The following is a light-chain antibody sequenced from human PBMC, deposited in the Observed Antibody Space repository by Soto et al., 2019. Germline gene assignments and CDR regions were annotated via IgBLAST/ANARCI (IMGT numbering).Light chain of an antibody. CDR3: QQYKSYST. Sequence: DIQMTQSPSSLSASVGDTVTITCRASQDIRNELGWYQQKPGTAPKFLIYAASSLQSGVPSRFSGSGSGTEFTLTISSLQPDDFATYYCQQYKSYSTFGGGTKVDIK. CDR2: AAS. CDR1: QDIRNE. V-gene: IGKV1-17*01. J-gene: IGKJ4*01.